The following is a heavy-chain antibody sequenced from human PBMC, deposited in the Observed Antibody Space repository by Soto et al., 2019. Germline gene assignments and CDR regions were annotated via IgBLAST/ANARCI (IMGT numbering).Heavy chain of an antibody. D-gene: IGHD1-1*01. CDR1: GGSISSGGYS. J-gene: IGHJ4*02. CDR2: IYHSGST. V-gene: IGHV4-30-2*01. CDR3: ARFASNVPYYFDY. Sequence: SETLSLTCAVSGGSISSGGYSWSWIRQPPGKGLEWIGYIYHSGSTYYNPSLKSRVTISVDRSKNQFSLKLSSVTAADTAVYYCARFASNVPYYFDYWGQGNLVTVSS.